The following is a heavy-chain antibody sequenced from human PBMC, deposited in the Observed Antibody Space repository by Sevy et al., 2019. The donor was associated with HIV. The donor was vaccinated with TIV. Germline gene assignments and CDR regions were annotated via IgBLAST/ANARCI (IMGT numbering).Heavy chain of an antibody. Sequence: SETLSLTCTVSGGSISSYYWSWIRQPPGKGLEWIGYIYYSGSTNYNPSLKSRVTISVDTSKNQFSLKLSSVTAADTAVYYCARRKQSPYYYYYMDVWGKGTTVTVSS. CDR2: IYYSGST. J-gene: IGHJ6*03. D-gene: IGHD4-4*01. CDR1: GGSISSYY. CDR3: ARRKQSPYYYYYMDV. V-gene: IGHV4-59*08.